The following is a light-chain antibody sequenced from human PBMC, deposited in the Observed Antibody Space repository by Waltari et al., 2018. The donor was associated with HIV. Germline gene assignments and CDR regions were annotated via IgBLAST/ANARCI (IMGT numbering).Light chain of an antibody. J-gene: IGKJ4*01. CDR2: AAS. Sequence: QSPGCLSGSVGERVTICCRAGRTIKNYVNGYRQKPGKAPNLLSYAASTLQSGVPSRFSGSGSGTDFTITISGLQPEDFATYYCQQSYSTPLPLAGGPRVEIK. CDR3: QQSYSTPLP. V-gene: IGKV1-39*01. CDR1: RTIKNY.